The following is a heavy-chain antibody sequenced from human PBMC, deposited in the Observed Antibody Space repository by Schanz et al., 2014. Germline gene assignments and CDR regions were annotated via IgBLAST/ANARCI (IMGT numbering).Heavy chain of an antibody. CDR2: ISSGSSTI. Sequence: QVQLVESGGGLVKPGGSLRLSCVVSGFIFSDHYMSWIRQAPGKGLEWISYISSGSSTIHYADSVKGRFTISRDNAKNSLFLQMNSLRAEDTAIYYCAKALGLRPFDYWGQGTLVTVSS. V-gene: IGHV3-11*01. CDR1: GFIFSDHY. D-gene: IGHD2-21*01. CDR3: AKALGLRPFDY. J-gene: IGHJ4*02.